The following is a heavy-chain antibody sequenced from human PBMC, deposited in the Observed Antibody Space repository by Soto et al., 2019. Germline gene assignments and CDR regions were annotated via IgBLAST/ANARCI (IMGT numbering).Heavy chain of an antibody. D-gene: IGHD6-19*01. Sequence: EVQLVESGGGLVQPGGSLRLSCAASGFTFSSYWMHWVRQAPGKGLVWVSRINSDGSSTSYADSVKGRFTISRDNAQIALYLQMNSLRAEDTAVYYCAVAVAGPTAIGYWGQGTLVTVSS. J-gene: IGHJ4*02. CDR2: INSDGSST. CDR3: AVAVAGPTAIGY. V-gene: IGHV3-74*01. CDR1: GFTFSSYW.